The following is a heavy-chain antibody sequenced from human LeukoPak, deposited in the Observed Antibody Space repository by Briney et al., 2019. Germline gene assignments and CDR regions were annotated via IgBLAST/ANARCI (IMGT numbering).Heavy chain of an antibody. CDR3: ARPSRGTNAFDI. Sequence: PGGSLRLSCEASGFSFSSHGMHWVRQAPGKGLEWVAVVSYDGNNEDYAESVKGRFTISRDNSKNTLYLQMNSLRAEDTAVYYCARPSRGTNAFDIWGQGGNGHRLF. J-gene: IGHJ3*02. V-gene: IGHV3-30*03. CDR2: VSYDGNNE. D-gene: IGHD1/OR15-1a*01. CDR1: GFSFSSHG.